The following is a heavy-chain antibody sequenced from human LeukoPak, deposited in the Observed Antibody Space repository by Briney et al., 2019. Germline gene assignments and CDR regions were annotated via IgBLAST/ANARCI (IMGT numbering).Heavy chain of an antibody. D-gene: IGHD3-10*01. CDR1: GGSISRYY. CDR2: IDDSGNT. Sequence: SETLSLTCTVSGGSISRYYWSRIRRPPGKGLEWIGYIDDSGNTNYNPSLKSQVTISVDKSKNQFSLKLSFVTAADTAMYYCARSDYHNSGSHTVFDAFDIWGQGTRVTVSS. CDR3: ARSDYHNSGSHTVFDAFDI. V-gene: IGHV4-59*01. J-gene: IGHJ3*02.